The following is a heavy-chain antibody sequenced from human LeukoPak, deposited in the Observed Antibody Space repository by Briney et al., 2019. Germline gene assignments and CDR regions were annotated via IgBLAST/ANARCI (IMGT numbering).Heavy chain of an antibody. D-gene: IGHD1-26*01. CDR2: ISYRGST. J-gene: IGHJ2*01. V-gene: IGHV4-59*01. CDR3: ASSMGGDRTNWYFDL. Sequence: SETLSLTCTVSGGSISSYCWSWIRQPPGKGREWIGYISYRGSTTYNPSLESRVTLSVDMSTNQFSLNLRSVTAAHTAVYYSASSMGGDRTNWYFDLWGRGTLVTVSS. CDR1: GGSISSYC.